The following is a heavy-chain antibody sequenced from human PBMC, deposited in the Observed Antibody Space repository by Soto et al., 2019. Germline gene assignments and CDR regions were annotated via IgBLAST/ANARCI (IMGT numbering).Heavy chain of an antibody. CDR2: FSGTGGNT. V-gene: IGHV3-23*01. CDR1: GFTFTSYG. CDR3: ARGGGMDV. J-gene: IGHJ6*02. Sequence: EVQLLESGGGLLQPGGSLRLACEASGFTFTSYGMSWVRQAPGKGLEWVSSFSGTGGNTYYADSVKGRFTISRDNFKNALDLQINSLSTDEPVVYYCARGGGMDVWGQGTTVTVSS.